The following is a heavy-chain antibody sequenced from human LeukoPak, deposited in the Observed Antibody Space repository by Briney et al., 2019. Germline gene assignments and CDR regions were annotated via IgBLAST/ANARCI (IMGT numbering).Heavy chain of an antibody. D-gene: IGHD5-18*01. CDR2: IYYSGST. Sequence: SETLSLTCTVSGGSISSYYWNWIRQPPGKGLEWIGYIYYSGSTNYNPSLKSRVTISVDTSKNQFSLKLSSVTAADTAVYYCAAAMGYTGRFDYWGQGTLVTVSS. CDR3: AAAMGYTGRFDY. CDR1: GGSISSYY. J-gene: IGHJ4*02. V-gene: IGHV4-59*01.